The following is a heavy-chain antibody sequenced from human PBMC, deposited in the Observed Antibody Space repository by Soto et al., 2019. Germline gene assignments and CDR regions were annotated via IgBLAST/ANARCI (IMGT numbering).Heavy chain of an antibody. D-gene: IGHD5-18*01. CDR3: ARDHALEGSYGLIDY. V-gene: IGHV3-30-3*01. CDR1: GVHIISYA. CDR2: ISYDGSNK. Sequence: PLRHSCAAAGVHIISYAVHWVSTAHGKGLEWVAVISYDGSNKYYADSVKGRFTISRDNSKNTLYLQMNSLRAEDTAVYYCARDHALEGSYGLIDYWGQGTLVTVFS. J-gene: IGHJ4*02.